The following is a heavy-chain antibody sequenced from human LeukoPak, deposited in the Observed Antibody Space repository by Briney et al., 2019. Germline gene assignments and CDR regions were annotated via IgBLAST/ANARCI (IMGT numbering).Heavy chain of an antibody. CDR1: GFTFSSYW. CDR3: ARENYYDSSGYYYGGHAFDI. Sequence: GGSLRLSCAASGFTFSSYWMHWVRQAPGKGLVWVSRINTDGSSTSYADSVKGRFTISRDNSKNTLYLQMNSLRAEDTAVYYCARENYYDSSGYYYGGHAFDIWGQGTMVTVSS. CDR2: INTDGSST. V-gene: IGHV3-74*01. D-gene: IGHD3-22*01. J-gene: IGHJ3*02.